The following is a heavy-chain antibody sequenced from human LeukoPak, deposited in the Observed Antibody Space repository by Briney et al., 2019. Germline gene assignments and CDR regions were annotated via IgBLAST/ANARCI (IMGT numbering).Heavy chain of an antibody. CDR3: AKGRAPFDY. V-gene: IGHV3-48*01. J-gene: IGHJ4*02. CDR1: GFTFSSYS. Sequence: QPGGSLRLSCAASGFTFSSYSMNWVRQAPGKGLEWVSYISSSSSTIYYADSVKGRFTISRDNSKNTLYLQMNSLRAEDTAVYYCAKGRAPFDYWGQGTLVTVSS. CDR2: ISSSSSTI.